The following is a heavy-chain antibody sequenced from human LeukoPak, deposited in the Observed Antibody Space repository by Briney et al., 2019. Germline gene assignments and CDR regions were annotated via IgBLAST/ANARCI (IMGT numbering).Heavy chain of an antibody. V-gene: IGHV1-2*04. CDR1: GYTFTGYY. Sequence: GASVKVSCKASGYTFTGYYMHWARQAPGQGLEWMGWINPNSGGTNYAQKFQGWVTMTRDTSISTAYMELSRLRSDDTAVYYCARGSLLLWFGESRDPKETWFDPWGQGPLVTVSS. J-gene: IGHJ5*02. CDR3: ARGSLLLWFGESRDPKETWFDP. CDR2: INPNSGGT. D-gene: IGHD3-10*01.